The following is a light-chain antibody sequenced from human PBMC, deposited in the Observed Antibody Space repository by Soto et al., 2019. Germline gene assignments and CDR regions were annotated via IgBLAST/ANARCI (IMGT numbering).Light chain of an antibody. Sequence: DIQMTQSPSSLSASVGDRVTITCRASQGIRNDLGWYQQKPGKAPKLLIYQASTLKSGVPSRFSGSGSGTEFTLTISSLQPDDFATYYCQHYNSYSEAFGQGTKVDIK. V-gene: IGKV1-17*01. CDR3: QHYNSYSEA. CDR1: QGIRND. CDR2: QAS. J-gene: IGKJ1*01.